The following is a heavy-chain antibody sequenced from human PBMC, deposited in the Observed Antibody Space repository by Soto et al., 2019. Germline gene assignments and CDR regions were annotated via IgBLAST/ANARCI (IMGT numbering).Heavy chain of an antibody. D-gene: IGHD2-2*03. Sequence: ASVKVSCKASGYTFTSYDINWVRQATGQGLEWMGWMNPNSGNTGYAQKFQGRVTMTRNTSISTAYMELSSLRSEDTAVYYCARDGYCSSTSCYAAGGYYYYYYMDVWGKGTRVTVSS. CDR2: MNPNSGNT. CDR1: GYTFTSYD. J-gene: IGHJ6*03. CDR3: ARDGYCSSTSCYAAGGYYYYYYMDV. V-gene: IGHV1-8*01.